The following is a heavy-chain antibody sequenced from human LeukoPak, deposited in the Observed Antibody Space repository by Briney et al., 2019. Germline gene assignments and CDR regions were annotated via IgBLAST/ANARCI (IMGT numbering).Heavy chain of an antibody. CDR1: GFTFSSYS. V-gene: IGHV3-21*01. CDR2: ISSSSSYI. CDR3: ASIGNDYDILSSHFDY. D-gene: IGHD3-9*01. J-gene: IGHJ4*02. Sequence: GGSLRLSCAASGFTFSSYSMNWVRQAPGKGLEWVSSISSSSSYIYYADSVKGRFTISRDNAKNSLYLQMNSLRAEDTAVYYCASIGNDYDILSSHFDYWGQGTLVTVSS.